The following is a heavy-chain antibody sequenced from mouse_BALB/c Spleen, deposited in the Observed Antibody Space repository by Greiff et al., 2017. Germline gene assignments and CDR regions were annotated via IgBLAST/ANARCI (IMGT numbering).Heavy chain of an antibody. D-gene: IGHD1-1*01. Sequence: EVQGVESGGGLVKPGGSLKLSCAASGFTFSSYAMSWVRQTPEKRLEWVASISSGGSTYYPDSVKGRFTISRDNARNILYLQMSSLRSEDTAMYYCARGGYGSSYVGAMDYWGQGTSVTVSS. V-gene: IGHV5-6-5*01. J-gene: IGHJ4*01. CDR3: ARGGYGSSYVGAMDY. CDR2: ISSGGST. CDR1: GFTFSSYA.